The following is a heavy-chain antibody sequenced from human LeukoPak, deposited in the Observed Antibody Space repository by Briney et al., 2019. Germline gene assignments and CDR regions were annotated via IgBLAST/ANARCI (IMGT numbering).Heavy chain of an antibody. CDR2: IYTSGST. Sequence: PSDTLSLTCTVSGGSISSGSYYWSWIRQPAGKGLEWIGRIYTSGSTNYNPSLKSRVTISVDTSKNQFSLKLSSVTAADTAVYYCARAVGATNSIRFDPWGQGTLVTVSS. D-gene: IGHD1-26*01. V-gene: IGHV4-61*02. CDR3: ARAVGATNSIRFDP. J-gene: IGHJ5*02. CDR1: GGSISSGSYY.